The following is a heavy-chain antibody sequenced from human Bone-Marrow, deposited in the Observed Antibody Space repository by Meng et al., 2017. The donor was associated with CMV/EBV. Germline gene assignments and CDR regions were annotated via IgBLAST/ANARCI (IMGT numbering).Heavy chain of an antibody. Sequence: YKPSLKSRVTRPVDTSRNQFSLKRSSVTAADTAVYYCARGAGLDYWGQGTLVTVSS. V-gene: IGHV4-34*01. CDR3: ARGAGLDY. J-gene: IGHJ4*02.